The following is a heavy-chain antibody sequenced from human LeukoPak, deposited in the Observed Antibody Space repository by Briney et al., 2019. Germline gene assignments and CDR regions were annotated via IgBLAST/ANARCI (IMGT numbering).Heavy chain of an antibody. CDR2: INPSGGST. Sequence: ASVKVCCKASGYTFTSYYMHWVRQAPGQGLEWMGIINPSGGSTSYAQKFQGRVTMTRDMSTSTVYMELSSLRSEDTAVYYCARDGSYGYQPGGYFDYWGQGTLVTVSS. CDR3: ARDGSYGYQPGGYFDY. D-gene: IGHD5-18*01. V-gene: IGHV1-46*01. CDR1: GYTFTSYY. J-gene: IGHJ4*02.